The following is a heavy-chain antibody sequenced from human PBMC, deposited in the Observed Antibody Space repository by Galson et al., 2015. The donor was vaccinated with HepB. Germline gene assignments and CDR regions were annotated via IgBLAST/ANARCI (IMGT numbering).Heavy chain of an antibody. D-gene: IGHD2-21*02. CDR1: GFTFSGSA. V-gene: IGHV3-73*01. CDR2: IRSKANSYAT. J-gene: IGHJ4*02. CDR3: TRRAYCGGDCYSFDY. Sequence: SLRLSCAASGFTFSGSAMHWVRQASGKGLEWVGRIRSKANSYATAYAASVKGRFTISRDDSKNTAYLQMNSLKTEDTAVYYCTRRAYCGGDCYSFDYWGQGTLVTVSS.